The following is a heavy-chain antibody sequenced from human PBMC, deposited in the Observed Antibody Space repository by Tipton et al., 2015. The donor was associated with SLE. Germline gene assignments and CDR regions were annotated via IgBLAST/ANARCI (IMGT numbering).Heavy chain of an antibody. CDR1: GYTFSIHG. J-gene: IGHJ6*02. V-gene: IGHV1-2*02. D-gene: IGHD2-15*01. Sequence: QLVQSGAEVKKPGASVKVSCKTSGYTFSIHGINWVRQAPGQGLEWMGWINPKSGATNYAQKFQGRVTMTRDTSSSTASMELSSLKSDDTAVYYCARDGGYGMNVWGQGTTVTVSS. CDR2: INPKSGAT. CDR3: ARDGGYGMNV.